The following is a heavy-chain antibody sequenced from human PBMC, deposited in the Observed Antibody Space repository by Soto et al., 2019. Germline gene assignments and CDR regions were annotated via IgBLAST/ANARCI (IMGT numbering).Heavy chain of an antibody. CDR2: INQHGTEK. Sequence: EVQLVESGGDLVPPGGSLRLSCVASGFNFSNYWMTWARQAPGKGLEWVANINQHGTEKFYVDSVEGRFSISRDNAYHSVYLQMNSLRAEDTAIYYCATDILDYWGQGTSVTFSS. CDR1: GFNFSNYW. J-gene: IGHJ4*02. V-gene: IGHV3-7*05. CDR3: ATDILDY.